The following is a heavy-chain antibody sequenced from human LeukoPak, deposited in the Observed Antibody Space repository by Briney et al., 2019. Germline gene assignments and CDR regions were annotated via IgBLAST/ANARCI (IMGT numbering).Heavy chain of an antibody. Sequence: PGGSLRLSCAASGFTSSRYSMNWVRQAPGKGLEWVSYISSSSSTIYYADSVKGRFTISRDNAKNSLYLQMNSLRDEDTAVYYCATGIHRVPTGVDYWGQGTLVTVSS. D-gene: IGHD7-27*01. CDR2: ISSSSSTI. CDR1: GFTSSRYS. V-gene: IGHV3-48*02. J-gene: IGHJ4*02. CDR3: ATGIHRVPTGVDY.